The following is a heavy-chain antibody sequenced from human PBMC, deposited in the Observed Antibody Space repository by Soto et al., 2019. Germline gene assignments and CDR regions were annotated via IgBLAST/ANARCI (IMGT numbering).Heavy chain of an antibody. CDR1: GGTFSSYA. CDR2: IIPIFGTA. J-gene: IGHJ4*02. CDR3: ARGIRATVTTGYDY. D-gene: IGHD4-17*01. V-gene: IGHV1-69*13. Sequence: SVKVSCKASGGTFSSYAISWVRQAPGQGLEWMGGIIPIFGTANYAQKFQGRVTITADESTSTAYMELSSLRSEDTAVYYCARGIRATVTTGYDYWGQGTLVTVSS.